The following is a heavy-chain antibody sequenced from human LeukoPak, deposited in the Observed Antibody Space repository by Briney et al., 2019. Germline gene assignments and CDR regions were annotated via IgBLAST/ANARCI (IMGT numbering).Heavy chain of an antibody. J-gene: IGHJ4*02. CDR2: INPSGGST. CDR3: ARASGQSCSGGSCYFDY. D-gene: IGHD2-15*01. V-gene: IGHV1-46*01. Sequence: ASVKVSCKASGYTFTSYYMHWVRQAPGQGLEWMGIINPSGGSTSYAQKFQGRVTMTRDTSTSTVYMEPSSLRSEDTAVYYCARASGQSCSGGSCYFDYWGQGTLVTVSS. CDR1: GYTFTSYY.